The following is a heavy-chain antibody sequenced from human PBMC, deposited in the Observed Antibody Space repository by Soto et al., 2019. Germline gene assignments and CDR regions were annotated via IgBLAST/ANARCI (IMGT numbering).Heavy chain of an antibody. V-gene: IGHV4-59*08. CDR2: IHYSGST. D-gene: IGHD3-16*01. CDR1: GDSISSYY. Sequence: QVQLQESGPGLVKPSEALSLTCTVSGDSISSYYWNWMRQPPGKGLEWIGYIHYSGSTNYNPSLKSRVTISVDTSKHQFALKLSSVTAADTAVYYCARWGSSRELDVWGQGTTVTVSS. CDR3: ARWGSSRELDV. J-gene: IGHJ6*02.